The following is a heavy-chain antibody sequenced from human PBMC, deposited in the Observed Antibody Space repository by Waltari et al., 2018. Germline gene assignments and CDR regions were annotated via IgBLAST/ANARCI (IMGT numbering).Heavy chain of an antibody. D-gene: IGHD2-2*01. Sequence: EVQLLESGGGLVQPGGSLRLSCAASGFTFSSYALLWVRQAPGKGPEWVSAISGTGGSAYSADSVKGRFTISRDNSENTLYLQMNSLRVEDTAMYYCAKGRVQAAAIYYFDTWGQGTLVTVSS. CDR1: GFTFSSYA. CDR3: AKGRVQAAAIYYFDT. V-gene: IGHV3-23*01. J-gene: IGHJ4*02. CDR2: ISGTGGSA.